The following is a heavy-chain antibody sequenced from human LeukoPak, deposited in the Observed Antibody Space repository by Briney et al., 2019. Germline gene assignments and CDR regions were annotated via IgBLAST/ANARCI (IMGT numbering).Heavy chain of an antibody. D-gene: IGHD6-13*01. V-gene: IGHV4-59*08. CDR2: IYYSGST. CDR1: GGSISSYY. CDR3: ATAAAGHTFDN. Sequence: PSETLSLTCTVSGGSISSYYWSWIRQPPGKGLEWIGYIYYSGSTNYNPSLKSRVTISVDTSKNQFSLKLSSVTAADTAVYYCATAAAGHTFDNWGQGTLVTVSS. J-gene: IGHJ4*02.